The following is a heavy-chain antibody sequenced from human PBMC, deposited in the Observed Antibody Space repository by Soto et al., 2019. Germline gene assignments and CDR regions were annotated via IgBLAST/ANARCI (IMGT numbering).Heavy chain of an antibody. V-gene: IGHV4-39*01. J-gene: IGHJ4*02. CDR2: VYYSGSA. CDR3: ARHGSESYYYFDF. D-gene: IGHD3-10*01. Sequence: PSETLSLTCTVSGGSLSSGYYWGWIRQPPGKGLEWVGSVYYSGSAYHNPSLKSRVTISVDTSKNQFSLTLSSVIAADTAVYYCARHGSESYYYFDFWGLGNLVTVSS. CDR1: GGSLSSGYY.